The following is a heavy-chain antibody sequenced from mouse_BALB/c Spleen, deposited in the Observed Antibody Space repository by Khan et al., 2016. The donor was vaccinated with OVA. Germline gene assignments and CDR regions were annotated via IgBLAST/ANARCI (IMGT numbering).Heavy chain of an antibody. CDR2: INPSSGYT. J-gene: IGHJ2*01. CDR1: GYTFTSYT. V-gene: IGHV1-4*01. Sequence: QVQLKASGAELVKPGASVKMSCKASGYTFTSYTMHWVKQRPGQGLEWIGYINPSSGYTKYNQKFKDKATLTADKSSSTAYMQLSSLTSEDSAGYYCARKRTRASYGGQGTTLTVAS. CDR3: ARKRTRASY.